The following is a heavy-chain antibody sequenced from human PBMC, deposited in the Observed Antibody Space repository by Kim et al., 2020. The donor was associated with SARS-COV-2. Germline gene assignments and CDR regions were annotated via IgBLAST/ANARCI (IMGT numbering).Heavy chain of an antibody. J-gene: IGHJ4*02. D-gene: IGHD3-22*01. CDR3: ARDPSYSSGYYYLHY. V-gene: IGHV1-69*04. Sequence: QQVQGRVTITADKATGTAYMELSSLRSEDTAVYYCARDPSYSSGYYYLHYWGQGTLVTVSS.